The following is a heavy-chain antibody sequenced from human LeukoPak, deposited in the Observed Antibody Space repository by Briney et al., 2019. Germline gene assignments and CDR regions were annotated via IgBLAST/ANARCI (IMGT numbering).Heavy chain of an antibody. CDR1: GFTFSSYG. V-gene: IGHV3-30*02. J-gene: IGHJ6*03. CDR3: AKGSREPYEYDSSGYYYDQGYYYYYMDV. CDR2: IRYDGSNK. Sequence: GGSLRLSCAASGFTFSSYGMHWVRQAPGKGLEWVAFIRYDGSNKYYADSVKGRFTISRDNSKNTLYLQMNSLRAEDTAVYYCAKGSREPYEYDSSGYYYDQGYYYYYMDVWGKGTTVTVSS. D-gene: IGHD3-22*01.